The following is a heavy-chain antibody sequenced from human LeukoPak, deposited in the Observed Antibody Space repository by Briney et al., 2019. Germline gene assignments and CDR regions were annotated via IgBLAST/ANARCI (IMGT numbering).Heavy chain of an antibody. CDR3: NYYGTGSYYIPFDY. D-gene: IGHD3-10*01. J-gene: IGHJ4*02. CDR1: GFTFSSYA. CDR2: ISGSGGST. V-gene: IGHV3-23*01. Sequence: QTGVSLRLSCAASGFTFSSYAVSWVRQAPAKGLEWVSAISGSGGSTFYADSVKGRFPISRDNSKNTLYLQMNSLRAEDTAVYYCNYYGTGSYYIPFDYWGQGTLVTVSS.